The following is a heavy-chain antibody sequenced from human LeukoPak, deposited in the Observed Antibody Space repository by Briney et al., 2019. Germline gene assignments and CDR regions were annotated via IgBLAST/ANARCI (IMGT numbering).Heavy chain of an antibody. CDR3: VREGNELLSKNFDY. D-gene: IGHD2-21*02. Sequence: ASVKVACKASGFTFTGYYIHWVRQAPGQWLEWMGYINPHSGGTSSPQKFQGRVTMTTDTSISAAYMELSSLISDDTAMYYCVREGNELLSKNFDYWGLGTLVTVSS. V-gene: IGHV1-2*02. CDR1: GFTFTGYY. CDR2: INPHSGGT. J-gene: IGHJ4*02.